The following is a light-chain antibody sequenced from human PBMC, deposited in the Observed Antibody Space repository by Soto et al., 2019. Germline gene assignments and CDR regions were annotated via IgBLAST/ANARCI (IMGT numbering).Light chain of an antibody. Sequence: DIQMTQSPSTLSASVGDRVTITCRASQSISSWLAWYQQKPWKAPKLLIYKASSLEGGATSRFSGSGSGTEFNLTISSLQPDDFSTYYCQQFNNYPWTFGQGTRVEIK. CDR1: QSISSW. CDR2: KAS. CDR3: QQFNNYPWT. J-gene: IGKJ1*01. V-gene: IGKV1-5*03.